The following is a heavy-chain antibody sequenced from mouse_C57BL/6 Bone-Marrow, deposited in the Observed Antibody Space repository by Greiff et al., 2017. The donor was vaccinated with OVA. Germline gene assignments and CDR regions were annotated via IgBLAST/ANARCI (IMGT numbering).Heavy chain of an antibody. Sequence: QVQLQQSGPELVKPGASVKLSCKASGYTFTSYDINWVKQRPGQGLEWIGWIYPGDGSTKYNEKFKGKATLTVDTSSSTAYMQLRSLTSEDSAVYFCAGDDYGSSYFDYWGKGTTVTVSA. V-gene: IGHV1-85*01. J-gene: IGHJ1*03. CDR1: GYTFTSYD. CDR2: IYPGDGST. CDR3: AGDDYGSSYFDY. D-gene: IGHD1-1*01.